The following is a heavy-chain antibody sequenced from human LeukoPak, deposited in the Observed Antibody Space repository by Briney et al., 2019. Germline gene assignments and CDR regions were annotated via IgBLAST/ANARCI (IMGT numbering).Heavy chain of an antibody. V-gene: IGHV3-48*03. D-gene: IGHD6-6*01. CDR2: ISSSGGSI. CDR1: GFTFSSSE. J-gene: IGHJ4*02. CDR3: ATVGRSARPGH. Sequence: PGGSLRLSCAASGFTFSSSEMNWVRQAPGKGLEWVSYISSSGGSIYYADSVKGRFIISRDNAKNSLYLQMNSLRAEDTAVYYCATVGRSARPGHWGQGTLVTVSS.